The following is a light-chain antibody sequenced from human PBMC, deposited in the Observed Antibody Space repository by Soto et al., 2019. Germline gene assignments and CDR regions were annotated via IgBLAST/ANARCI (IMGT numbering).Light chain of an antibody. CDR2: TNS. CDR1: SSNIGSNT. Sequence: QSVLTQPPSASGTPGQTVTISCSGSSSNIGSNTVNWYQQLPGTAPKLLIYTNSQRPSGVPDRFSGSKSGTSASLAIRGLQYEDEADYYCASWDDSLNGVLFGGGTKVTVL. J-gene: IGLJ2*01. V-gene: IGLV1-44*01. CDR3: ASWDDSLNGVL.